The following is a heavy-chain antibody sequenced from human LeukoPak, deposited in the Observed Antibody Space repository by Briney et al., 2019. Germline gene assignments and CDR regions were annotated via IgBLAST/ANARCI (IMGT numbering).Heavy chain of an antibody. CDR2: ISGSGGST. V-gene: IGHV3-23*01. CDR3: AKVMTRTMVRGVPPSDY. D-gene: IGHD3-10*01. CDR1: VFTFSTYA. J-gene: IGHJ4*02. Sequence: PVGSLRLSCAASVFTFSTYAMTWGREAPGKGLEWVSTISGSGGSTYYADSVKGRFTISRDNSKNTLYLQMSRLRAEDTAVYYCAKVMTRTMVRGVPPSDYWGQGTLVTVSS.